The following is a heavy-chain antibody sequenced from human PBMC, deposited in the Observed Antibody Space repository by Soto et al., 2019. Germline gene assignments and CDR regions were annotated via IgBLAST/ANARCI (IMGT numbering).Heavy chain of an antibody. J-gene: IGHJ6*02. D-gene: IGHD6-13*01. CDR3: AKDMRGGSSSSRYYYGVDV. CDR2: ISWDSGTI. CDR1: GFTFDDYA. Sequence: EVQLVESGGGLVQPGRSLRLSCAASGFTFDDYAMHWVRQAPGKGLEWVSGISWDSGTIVYVDSVQGRFTISRDNAKNSLYLQMNSLRAEDTALYYCAKDMRGGSSSSRYYYGVDVWGQGTTVTVSS. V-gene: IGHV3-9*01.